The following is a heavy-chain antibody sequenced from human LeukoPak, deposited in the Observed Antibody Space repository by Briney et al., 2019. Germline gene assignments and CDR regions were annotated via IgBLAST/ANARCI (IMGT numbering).Heavy chain of an antibody. Sequence: SQTLSLTCAISGDSVSSNNAAWSWIRQSPSRGLEWLGRTYYRSKWYNDYAVSVKSRITINPDTSKNQFSLHLNSVTPEDTALYYCARHTTTGNFDYWGQGTLVTVSS. CDR2: TYYRSKWYN. CDR1: GDSVSSNNAA. D-gene: IGHD1-1*01. V-gene: IGHV6-1*01. J-gene: IGHJ4*02. CDR3: ARHTTTGNFDY.